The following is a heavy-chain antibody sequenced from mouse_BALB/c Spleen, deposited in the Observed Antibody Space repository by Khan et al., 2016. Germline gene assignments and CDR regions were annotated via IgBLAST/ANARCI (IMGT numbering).Heavy chain of an antibody. V-gene: IGHV1-7*01. CDR2: INPSTGYT. J-gene: IGHJ2*01. D-gene: IGHD1-1*01. CDR3: ARRGGSSIFDY. Sequence: QVQLQQSGAELAKPGASVKMSCKASGYTFTSYWMHWVKQRPGQGLEWIGYINPSTGYTEYNQKFKDKATLTADKSSSTAYMQLSSLTSEDSAVYYCARRGGSSIFDYWSEDTTLTVSS. CDR1: GYTFTSYW.